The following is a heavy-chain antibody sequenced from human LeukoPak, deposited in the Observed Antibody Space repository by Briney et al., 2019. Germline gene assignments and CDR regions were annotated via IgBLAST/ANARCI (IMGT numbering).Heavy chain of an antibody. CDR1: GGSISSYY. CDR2: IYTSGST. V-gene: IGHV4-4*07. J-gene: IGHJ4*02. D-gene: IGHD3-22*01. CDR3: AREQSLESYYYDSSGYYWGGFDY. Sequence: SETLSLTCTVSGGSISSYYWSWIRQPAGKGLEWIGRIYTSGSTDYNPSLKSRVTMSVDTSKNQFSLKLSSVTAADTAVYYCAREQSLESYYYDSSGYYWGGFDYWGQGTLVTVSS.